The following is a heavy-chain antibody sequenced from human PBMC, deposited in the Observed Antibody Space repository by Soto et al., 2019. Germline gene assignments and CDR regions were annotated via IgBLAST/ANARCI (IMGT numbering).Heavy chain of an antibody. Sequence: SETLSLTCAVYGGSFSGYYWSWIRQPPGKGLEWIGEINHSGSTNYNPSLKSRVTISVDTSKNQFSLKLSSVTAADTAVYYCARVKDDYVWGSYRFLRYFDYWGQGTLVTVSS. J-gene: IGHJ4*02. V-gene: IGHV4-34*01. D-gene: IGHD3-16*02. CDR3: ARVKDDYVWGSYRFLRYFDY. CDR1: GGSFSGYY. CDR2: INHSGST.